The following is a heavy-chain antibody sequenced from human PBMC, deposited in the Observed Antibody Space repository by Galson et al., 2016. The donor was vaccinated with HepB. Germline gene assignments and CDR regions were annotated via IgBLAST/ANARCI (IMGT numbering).Heavy chain of an antibody. CDR1: GFIFSRYS. J-gene: IGHJ6*02. CDR2: IVSGSDTI. D-gene: IGHD5-18*01. CDR3: ARGQDTSVEIYYYSMDV. Sequence: SLRLSCAASGFIFSRYSMNWVRQAPGKGLEWVSYIVSGSDTIYYADSVKGRFTISRDNAKNSLSLQMIGLRDEDTAVYYCARGQDTSVEIYYYSMDVWGQGTTVTVSS. V-gene: IGHV3-48*02.